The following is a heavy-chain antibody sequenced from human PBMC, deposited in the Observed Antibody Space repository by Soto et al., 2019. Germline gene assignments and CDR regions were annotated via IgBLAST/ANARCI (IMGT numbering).Heavy chain of an antibody. CDR1: GYSFTSYG. J-gene: IGHJ6*03. CDR3: ARGTTVTTTPTYYYMDV. CDR2: ISGYKAKT. Sequence: QVQQVQSGAEVKKPGASVKVSCTASGYSFTSYGISWVRQAPGQGLEWMGWISGYKAKTKYAQKFQGRVTMTTDTSTSTAYMDLRSLRSDDTAVYYCARGTTVTTTPTYYYMDVWGKGTTVTVSS. V-gene: IGHV1-18*01. D-gene: IGHD4-4*01.